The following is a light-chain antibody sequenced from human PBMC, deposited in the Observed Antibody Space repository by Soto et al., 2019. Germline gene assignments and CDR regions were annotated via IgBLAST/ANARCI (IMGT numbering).Light chain of an antibody. J-gene: IGKJ3*01. Sequence: DIVLTQSPDFLAVSLGERATINCKSSQSVFHSSNKENHLSWYQQKPGQPPKLLIYRASARDSGVPDRFSGSESGTDFTLTISSLQAEDVAVYYCHQYYSAPFTFGPGTKVDLK. CDR2: RAS. CDR1: QSVFHSSNKENH. CDR3: HQYYSAPFT. V-gene: IGKV4-1*01.